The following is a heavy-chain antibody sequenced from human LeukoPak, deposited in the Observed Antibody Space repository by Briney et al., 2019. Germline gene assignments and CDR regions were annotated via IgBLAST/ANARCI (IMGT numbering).Heavy chain of an antibody. Sequence: GGSLRLSCAASGFTFSNYWMQWVRQVPGKGLAWVSRISSDGGTTDYADSVKGRFTISRDNAKKTLYLQMNSLRADDTAVYYCARDRGYGALDYWGRGTLITVSS. CDR1: GFTFSNYW. CDR2: ISSDGGTT. J-gene: IGHJ4*02. D-gene: IGHD5-12*01. V-gene: IGHV3-74*01. CDR3: ARDRGYGALDY.